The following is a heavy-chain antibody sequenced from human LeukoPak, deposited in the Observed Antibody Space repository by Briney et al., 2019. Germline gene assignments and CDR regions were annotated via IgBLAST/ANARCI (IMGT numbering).Heavy chain of an antibody. CDR3: ARDLMGIAYRGAFYY. V-gene: IGHV3-23*01. D-gene: IGHD6-13*01. J-gene: IGHJ4*02. Sequence: GGSLRLSCAASGFTFSSYAMSWVRQAPGKGLEWVSASGSGGSTYYADSVKGRFTISRDNSKNTLYLQMNSLRAEDTAVYYCARDLMGIAYRGAFYYWGQGTLVTVSS. CDR2: SGSGGST. CDR1: GFTFSSYA.